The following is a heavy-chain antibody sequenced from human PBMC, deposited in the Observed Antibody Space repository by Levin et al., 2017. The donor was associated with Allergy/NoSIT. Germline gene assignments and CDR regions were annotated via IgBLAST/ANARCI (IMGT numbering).Heavy chain of an antibody. J-gene: IGHJ4*02. CDR2: IWYDGSNT. Sequence: LSLTCAASGFSFGGSAMHWVRQTPGKGLEWVAIIWYDGSNTYYADSVKGRFTISRDNSKNTLYLQMNSLRAEDTAVYYCARDLYTRQCDYWGQGTLVTVSS. CDR3: ARDLYTRQCDY. D-gene: IGHD2-2*02. V-gene: IGHV3-33*01. CDR1: GFSFGGSA.